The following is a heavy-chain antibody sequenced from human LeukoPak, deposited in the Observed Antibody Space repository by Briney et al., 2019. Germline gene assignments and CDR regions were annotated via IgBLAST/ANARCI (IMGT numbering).Heavy chain of an antibody. CDR2: IYYSGST. CDR3: ARRAWRSSWYNWFDP. V-gene: IGHV4-31*03. CDR1: GGSISSGGYY. Sequence: SETLSLTCTVSGGSISSGGYYWSWIRQHPGKGLEWIGYIYYSGSTYYNPSLKSRVTISVDTSKNQFSLKLSSVTAADTAVYYCARRAWRSSWYNWFDPWGQGTLVTVSS. J-gene: IGHJ5*02. D-gene: IGHD6-13*01.